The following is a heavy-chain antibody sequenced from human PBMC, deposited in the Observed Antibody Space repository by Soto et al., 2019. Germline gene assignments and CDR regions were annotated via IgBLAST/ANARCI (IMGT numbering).Heavy chain of an antibody. CDR1: GDSISSYY. D-gene: IGHD2-2*01. Sequence: SETLSLTCTVSGDSISSYYWSWTRQPPGKGLEWMGYIYYSGSTNYNPSLKSRVTISVDTSKNQFSLKLSSVTAADTAVYYCARTMPFNWYFDLWGRGTLVTVS. CDR3: ARTMPFNWYFDL. CDR2: IYYSGST. V-gene: IGHV4-59*01. J-gene: IGHJ2*01.